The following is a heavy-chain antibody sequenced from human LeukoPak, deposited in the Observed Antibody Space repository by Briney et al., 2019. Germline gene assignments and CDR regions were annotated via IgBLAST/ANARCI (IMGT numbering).Heavy chain of an antibody. CDR3: ARDLNAFDI. V-gene: IGHV3-33*01. CDR1: GFTFSGYG. Sequence: PGRSLRLSYVASGFTFSGYGMHWGRQAPGKGLEWVAVIWYDGSKTYHADSVKGRFTISRDNSKNTLYLQMSSLRAEDTAVYYCARDLNAFDIWGQGTMVIVSS. CDR2: IWYDGSKT. D-gene: IGHD3-9*01. J-gene: IGHJ3*02.